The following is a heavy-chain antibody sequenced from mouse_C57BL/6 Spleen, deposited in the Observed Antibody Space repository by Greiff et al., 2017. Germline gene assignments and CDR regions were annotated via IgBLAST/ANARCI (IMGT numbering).Heavy chain of an antibody. D-gene: IGHD1-1*01. Sequence: EVKLQESGPGLVKPSQSLSLTCSVTGYSITSGYYWNWIRQFPGNKLEWMGYISYDGSNNYNPSLKNRISITRDTSKNQFFLKLNSVTTEDTATYYCANLLLRYYAMDYWGQGTSVTVSS. V-gene: IGHV3-6*01. J-gene: IGHJ4*01. CDR3: ANLLLRYYAMDY. CDR1: GYSITSGYY. CDR2: ISYDGSN.